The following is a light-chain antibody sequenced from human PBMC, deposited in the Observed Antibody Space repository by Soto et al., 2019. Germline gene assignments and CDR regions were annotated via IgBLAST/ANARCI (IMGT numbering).Light chain of an antibody. Sequence: DIPLTQSPSSLSASVGDRVTITCRASQGISSFLAWYQQKPGKAPKLLIYAASTLQSGVPSRFSGSGSGTEFTLTISSLQPEDFATYYCQHLKSYPLTFGGGTKVEIK. CDR1: QGISSF. V-gene: IGKV1-9*01. CDR2: AAS. J-gene: IGKJ4*01. CDR3: QHLKSYPLT.